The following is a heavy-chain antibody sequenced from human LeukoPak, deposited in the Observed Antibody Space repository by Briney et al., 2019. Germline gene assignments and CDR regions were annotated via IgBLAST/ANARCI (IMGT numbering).Heavy chain of an antibody. CDR3: GTSVGYRSDGGGYYGLGAFDS. CDR2: ISGGGVNT. D-gene: IGHD3-10*01. J-gene: IGHJ4*02. Sequence: GESLRLSCAASGFTFSTYPMSWVRQAAGKGLEWVSAISGGGVNTYYADSVKGRFTISRDESKNTLYLQINSLRAEDTAIYYWGTSVGYRSDGGGYYGLGAFDSGGKGTLVTVSS. CDR1: GFTFSTYP. V-gene: IGHV3-23*01.